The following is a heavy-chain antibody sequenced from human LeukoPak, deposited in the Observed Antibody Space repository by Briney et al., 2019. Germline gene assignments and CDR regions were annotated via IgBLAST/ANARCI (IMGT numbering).Heavy chain of an antibody. V-gene: IGHV4-30-4*01. D-gene: IGHD2-15*01. J-gene: IGHJ4*02. CDR1: GGSISSGDYY. CDR3: ARRVVAATYYFDY. Sequence: PSETLSLTCTVSGGSISSGDYYWSWARQPPGKGLEWIGYIYYSGTTNYNPSLKSRVTISGDTSNNQFSLKLSSVTAADTAVYYCARRVVAATYYFDYWGQGTLVTVSS. CDR2: IYYSGTT.